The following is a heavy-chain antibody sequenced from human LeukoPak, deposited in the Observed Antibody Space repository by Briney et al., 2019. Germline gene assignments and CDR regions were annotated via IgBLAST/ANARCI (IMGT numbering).Heavy chain of an antibody. V-gene: IGHV4-39*07. Sequence: SETLSLTCTVSGGSISSSSYYWGWIRQPPGKGLEWIGSIYYSGSTYYNPSLKSRVTISVDTSKNQFSLKLNSVTAADTAVYFCARGGPFDSGSFYFDYWGQGTLATVSS. CDR2: IYYSGST. D-gene: IGHD1-26*01. CDR1: GGSISSSSYY. J-gene: IGHJ4*02. CDR3: ARGGPFDSGSFYFDY.